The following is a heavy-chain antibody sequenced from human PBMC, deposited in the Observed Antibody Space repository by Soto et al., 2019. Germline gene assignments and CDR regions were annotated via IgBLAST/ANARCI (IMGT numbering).Heavy chain of an antibody. CDR3: ASRTGYDILTGYSSYYYYGMDV. Sequence: GESLKISCKGSGYSFTSYWISWVRQMPGKGLEWMGRIDPSDSYTNYSPSFQGHVTISADKSISTAYLQWSSLKASDTAMYYCASRTGYDILTGYSSYYYYGMDVWGQGTTVTVSS. J-gene: IGHJ6*02. V-gene: IGHV5-10-1*01. CDR2: IDPSDSYT. CDR1: GYSFTSYW. D-gene: IGHD3-9*01.